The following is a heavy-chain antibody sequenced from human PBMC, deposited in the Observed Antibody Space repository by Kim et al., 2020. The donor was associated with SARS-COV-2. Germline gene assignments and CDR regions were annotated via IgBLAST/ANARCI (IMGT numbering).Heavy chain of an antibody. J-gene: IGHJ3*02. CDR2: IIPIFGTA. V-gene: IGHV1-69*13. CDR1: GGTFSSYA. D-gene: IGHD6-19*01. Sequence: SVKVSCKASGGTFSSYAISWVRQAPGQGLEWMGGIIPIFGTANYAQKFQGRVTITADESTSTAYMELSSLRSEDTAVYYCARSGPDGVAGTLLTAFDIWGQGTMVTVSS. CDR3: ARSGPDGVAGTLLTAFDI.